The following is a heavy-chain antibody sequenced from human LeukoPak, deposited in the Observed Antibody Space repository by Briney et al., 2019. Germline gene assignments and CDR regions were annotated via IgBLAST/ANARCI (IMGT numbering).Heavy chain of an antibody. CDR1: GGSISSSNW. V-gene: IGHV4-4*02. CDR2: INHSGST. D-gene: IGHD3-10*01. CDR3: ARSDYGSGTHYDS. Sequence: SGTLSLTCAVSGGSISSSNWWSWVRQPPGKGLEWIGEINHSGSTNYNPSLKSRVTISVDTSKNQFSLRLTSVTVTDTAVYYCARSDYGSGTHYDSWGQGTLVTVSS. J-gene: IGHJ4*02.